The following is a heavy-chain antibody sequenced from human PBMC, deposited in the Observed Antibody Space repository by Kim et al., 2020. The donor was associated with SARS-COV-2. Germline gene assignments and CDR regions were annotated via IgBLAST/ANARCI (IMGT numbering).Heavy chain of an antibody. D-gene: IGHD6-19*01. Sequence: GGSLRLSCAASGFTFSSYSMNWVRQAPGKGLEWVSSISSSSSYIYYADSVKGRFTISRDNAKNSLYLQMNSLRAEDTAVYYCASLRVADNEDYWGQGTLVTVAS. CDR1: GFTFSSYS. J-gene: IGHJ4*02. V-gene: IGHV3-21*01. CDR3: ASLRVADNEDY. CDR2: ISSSSSYI.